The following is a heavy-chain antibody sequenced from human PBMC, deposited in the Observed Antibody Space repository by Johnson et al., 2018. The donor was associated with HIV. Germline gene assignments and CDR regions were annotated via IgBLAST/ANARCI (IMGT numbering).Heavy chain of an antibody. CDR3: ARTSSGWFYAFDI. CDR2: LRYDASTK. Sequence: QVQLVESGGGLVQPGGSLRLSCAASGFTFFSYGLHWVRQAPGQGLEWVAFLRYDASTKYYADSVKGRFTISRDNSKNTLYLQMNSLRGEDTAVYYCARTSSGWFYAFDIWGQGTMVTVSS. V-gene: IGHV3-30*02. J-gene: IGHJ3*02. D-gene: IGHD6-19*01. CDR1: GFTFFSYG.